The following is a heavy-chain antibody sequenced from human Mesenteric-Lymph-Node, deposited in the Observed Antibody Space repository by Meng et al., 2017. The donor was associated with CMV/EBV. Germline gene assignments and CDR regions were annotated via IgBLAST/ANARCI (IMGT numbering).Heavy chain of an antibody. CDR3: ARLDYYDSSGYFRTGYYFDY. V-gene: IGHV3-7*01. J-gene: IGHJ4*02. CDR1: GFTFSNAW. D-gene: IGHD3-22*01. CDR2: IKQDGSEK. Sequence: GESLKISCAASGFTFSNAWMSWVRQAPGKGLEWVANIKQDGSEKYYVDSVKGRFTISRDNAKNSLYLQMNSLRAEDTAVYYCARLDYYDSSGYFRTGYYFDYWGQGTLVTVSS.